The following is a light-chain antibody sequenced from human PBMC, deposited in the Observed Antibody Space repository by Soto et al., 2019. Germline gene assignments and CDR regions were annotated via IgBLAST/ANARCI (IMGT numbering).Light chain of an antibody. J-gene: IGLJ1*01. CDR1: SSDVGDYNY. CDR3: SSYAGSTLV. V-gene: IGLV2-8*01. Sequence: QSALTQPPSASGSPGQSVTISCTGTSSDVGDYNYVSWYQQHPGKAPTLMIYEVSKRPSGVPDRFSGYKSGNTASLTVSGLQAEDEADYYCSSYAGSTLVFGTGTKLTVL. CDR2: EVS.